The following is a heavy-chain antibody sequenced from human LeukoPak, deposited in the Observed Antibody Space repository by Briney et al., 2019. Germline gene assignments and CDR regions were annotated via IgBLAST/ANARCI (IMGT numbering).Heavy chain of an antibody. CDR3: ARGVRFSDFYYYMDV. Sequence: ASVKVSCKASGYTFTNSDINWVRQAPGQGLEWMGWMNPNSGKTGYARKFQGRVTFTRNSSISTAYMDLSSLRSEDTAVYYRARGVRFSDFYYYMDVWGQGTTVTVSS. CDR2: MNPNSGKT. J-gene: IGHJ6*03. V-gene: IGHV1-8*03. D-gene: IGHD3-3*01. CDR1: GYTFTNSD.